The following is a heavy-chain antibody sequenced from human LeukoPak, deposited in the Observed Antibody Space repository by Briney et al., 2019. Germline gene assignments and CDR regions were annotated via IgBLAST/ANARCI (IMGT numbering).Heavy chain of an antibody. Sequence: GGSLRLSCAASGFTFSSYAMSWVRQAPGKGLEWVSAISGSGGSTYYADSVKGRFTISRDKSKNTLYLQMNSLRAEDTAVYYCAKDRLRYFDWSPDYWGQGTLVTVSS. V-gene: IGHV3-23*01. CDR2: ISGSGGST. CDR1: GFTFSSYA. CDR3: AKDRLRYFDWSPDY. D-gene: IGHD3-9*01. J-gene: IGHJ4*02.